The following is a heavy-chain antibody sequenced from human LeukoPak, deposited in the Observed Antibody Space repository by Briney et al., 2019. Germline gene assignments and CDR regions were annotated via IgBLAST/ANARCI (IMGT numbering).Heavy chain of an antibody. CDR1: GFTFDDYG. Sequence: PGGSLRLSCAASGFTFDDYGMSWVRQAPGKGLEWVSGINWNGGSTGYADSVKSRFTISRDNAKNSLYLQMNSLRAEDTALYYCARGRGDYDILTGYYPLYFDYWGQGTLVTVSS. J-gene: IGHJ4*02. V-gene: IGHV3-20*04. CDR2: INWNGGST. D-gene: IGHD3-9*01. CDR3: ARGRGDYDILTGYYPLYFDY.